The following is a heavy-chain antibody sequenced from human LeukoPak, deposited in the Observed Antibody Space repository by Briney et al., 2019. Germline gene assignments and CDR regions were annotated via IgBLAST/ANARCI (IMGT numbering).Heavy chain of an antibody. CDR2: IIPIFGTA. CDR1: GGTFSSYA. D-gene: IGHD3-10*01. Sequence: ASVKVSCKASGGTFSSYAISWVRQAPGQGLEWMGGIIPIFGTANYAQKFQGRVTITTDESTSTAYMELRSLRSDDTAVYYCARDRLYGSGSYDYWGQGTLVTVSS. CDR3: ARDRLYGSGSYDY. J-gene: IGHJ4*02. V-gene: IGHV1-69*05.